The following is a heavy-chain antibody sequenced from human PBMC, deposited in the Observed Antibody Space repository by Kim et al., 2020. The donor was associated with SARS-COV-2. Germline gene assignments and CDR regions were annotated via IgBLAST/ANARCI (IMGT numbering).Heavy chain of an antibody. V-gene: IGHV3-23*01. D-gene: IGHD2-21*02. Sequence: ADTVQGRFTISRDNSLNTLHLQMSSLRAEDTAVYYCAKDMSPLVVTTMDVWGQGTTVTVSS. CDR3: AKDMSPLVVTTMDV. J-gene: IGHJ6*02.